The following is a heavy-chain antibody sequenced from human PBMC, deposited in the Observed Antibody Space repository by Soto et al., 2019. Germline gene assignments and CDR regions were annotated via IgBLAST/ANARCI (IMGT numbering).Heavy chain of an antibody. CDR2: ISGSGGRT. J-gene: IGHJ3*02. D-gene: IGHD3-22*01. CDR3: AKSQAYYYDRSGPPDAFDI. CDR1: GFTFSSYA. Sequence: RRLSCAASGFTFSSYAITWVRQAPGKGLEWVSAISGSGGRTYYADSVKGRFTISRDNSKNTLYLQMNSLRAEDTAVYYCAKSQAYYYDRSGPPDAFDIWGQGT. V-gene: IGHV3-23*01.